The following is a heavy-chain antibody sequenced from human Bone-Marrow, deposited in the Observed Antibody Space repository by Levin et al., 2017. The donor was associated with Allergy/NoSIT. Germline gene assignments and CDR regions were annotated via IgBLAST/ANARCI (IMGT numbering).Heavy chain of an antibody. V-gene: IGHV3-7*01. J-gene: IGHJ3*02. CDR3: ARDWRVVVTAIRGLAAFDI. CDR1: GFTFSSYW. CDR2: IKQDGSEK. D-gene: IGHD2-21*02. Sequence: ASVKVSCAASGFTFSSYWMSWVRQAPGKGLEWVANIKQDGSEKYYVDSVKGRFTISRDNAKNSLYLQMNSLRAEDTAVYYCARDWRVVVTAIRGLAAFDIWGQGTMVTVSS.